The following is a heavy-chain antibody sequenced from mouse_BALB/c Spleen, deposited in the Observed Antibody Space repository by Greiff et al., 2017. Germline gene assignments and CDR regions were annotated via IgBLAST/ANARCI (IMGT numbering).Heavy chain of an antibody. CDR3: ARESYDGYYDAMDY. D-gene: IGHD2-3*01. V-gene: IGHV14-3*02. CDR1: GFNIKDTY. Sequence: EVKVVESGAELVKPGASVKLSCTASGFNIKDTYMHWVKQRPEQGLEWIGRIDPANGNTKYDPKFQGKATITADTSSNTAYLQLSSLTSEDTAVYYCARESYDGYYDAMDYWGQGTSVTVSS. J-gene: IGHJ4*01. CDR2: IDPANGNT.